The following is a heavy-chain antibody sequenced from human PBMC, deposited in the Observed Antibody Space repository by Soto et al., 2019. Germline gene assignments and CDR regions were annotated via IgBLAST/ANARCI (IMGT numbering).Heavy chain of an antibody. CDR3: VRGDNWNDEASDY. CDR2: IWSDGNNR. V-gene: IGHV3-33*01. Sequence: QVQLVESGGGVVQPGRSLRLSCAASGFMFSNHGMHWVLQAPGKGLEWVAVIWSDGNNRYYADSVKGRFTISRDNSKHTLYLQMNSLRAEDTAVYYCVRGDNWNDEASDYWGQGTLVTVSS. J-gene: IGHJ4*02. CDR1: GFMFSNHG. D-gene: IGHD1-1*01.